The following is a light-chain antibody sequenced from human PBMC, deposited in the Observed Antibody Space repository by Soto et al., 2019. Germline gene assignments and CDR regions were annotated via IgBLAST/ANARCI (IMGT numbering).Light chain of an antibody. CDR2: GAY. J-gene: IGKJ1*01. Sequence: TQSPATLSASPGERVTLSCRATQSVTYNLAWYQQKPGQAPRLLIYGAYSRATGIQDRFSGSGSGTDFTLTISRLEPEDFAVYYCQQCGSSPWTFGQGTKVDIK. V-gene: IGKV3-20*01. CDR1: QSVTYN. CDR3: QQCGSSPWT.